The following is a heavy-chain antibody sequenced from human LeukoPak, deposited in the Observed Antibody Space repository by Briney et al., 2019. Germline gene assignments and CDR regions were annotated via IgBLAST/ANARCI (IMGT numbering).Heavy chain of an antibody. J-gene: IGHJ4*02. D-gene: IGHD2-2*01. Sequence: ASVKVSCKASGYTFTSYDINWVRQATGQGLEWMGWMNPNSGNTGYAQKFQGRVTITRNTSISTAYMELSSLRSEDTAVYYCARGRRQGRCSSTSCYSYYFDYWGQGTLVTVSP. V-gene: IGHV1-8*03. CDR3: ARGRRQGRCSSTSCYSYYFDY. CDR1: GYTFTSYD. CDR2: MNPNSGNT.